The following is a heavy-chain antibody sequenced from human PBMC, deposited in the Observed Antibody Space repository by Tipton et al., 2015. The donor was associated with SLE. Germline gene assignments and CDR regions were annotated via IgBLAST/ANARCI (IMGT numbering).Heavy chain of an antibody. CDR2: ISGSGSAM. V-gene: IGHV3-48*03. Sequence: GSLRLSCAASGFTFSSYEMNWVRQAPGKGLEWVSYISGSGSAMYYADSLKGRFTISRDNAKNSLYLQMNSLRAEDTAVYYCARDSSTYYFDYWGQGTLVTVSS. J-gene: IGHJ4*02. CDR3: ARDSSTYYFDY. CDR1: GFTFSSYE.